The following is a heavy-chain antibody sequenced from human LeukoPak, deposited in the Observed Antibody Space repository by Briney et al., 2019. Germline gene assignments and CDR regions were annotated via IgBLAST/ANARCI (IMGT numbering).Heavy chain of an antibody. J-gene: IGHJ4*02. Sequence: PGGSLRLSCAASGFTFSSYSMNWVRQAPGKGLEWVSSISGGSGYIYYAGSVKGRFTISRDNAKNSLYLQMNSLRAEDTAVYYCVGGHIAAAGEDYWGQGILVTVSS. D-gene: IGHD6-13*01. CDR1: GFTFSSYS. CDR3: VGGHIAAAGEDY. CDR2: ISGGSGYI. V-gene: IGHV3-21*01.